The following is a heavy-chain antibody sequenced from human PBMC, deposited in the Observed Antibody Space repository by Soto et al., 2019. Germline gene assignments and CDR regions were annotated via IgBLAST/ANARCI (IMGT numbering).Heavy chain of an antibody. J-gene: IGHJ4*02. Sequence: EVQLVESGGGLVQPGRSLRLSCAASGFTFDDNAMHWVRQSPGKGLEWVSGISWNSGTIAYADSVKGRFTISRDNAKNSLDRQMNSLRAEDTALYYCARDMYFITSAGGGIDDWGQGTLVTVSS. CDR1: GFTFDDNA. CDR3: ARDMYFITSAGGGIDD. CDR2: ISWNSGTI. V-gene: IGHV3-9*01. D-gene: IGHD3-22*01.